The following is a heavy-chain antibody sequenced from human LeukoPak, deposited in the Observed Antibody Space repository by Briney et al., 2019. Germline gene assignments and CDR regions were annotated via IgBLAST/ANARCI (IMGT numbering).Heavy chain of an antibody. V-gene: IGHV3-11*01. CDR2: ISSSGSTI. Sequence: GGSLRLSCAASGFTFSDYYMTWIRQAPGKGLEWVSYISSSGSTIYYADSVKGRFTVSRDNAKNSLYLQMSSLRAEDTAVYYCAGFITMIVVDYYYYGLDVWGQGTTATVSS. CDR1: GFTFSDYY. CDR3: AGFITMIVVDYYYYGLDV. J-gene: IGHJ6*02. D-gene: IGHD3-22*01.